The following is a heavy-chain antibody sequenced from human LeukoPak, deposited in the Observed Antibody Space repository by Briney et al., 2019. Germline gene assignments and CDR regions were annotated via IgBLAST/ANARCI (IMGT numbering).Heavy chain of an antibody. CDR1: GGSISSYY. CDR2: IYTSGST. J-gene: IGHJ4*02. V-gene: IGHV4-4*07. Sequence: PSETLSLTCTVSGGSISSYYWSWIRQPAGKGLEWIGRIYTSGSTNYNPSLKSRVTMSVDTSKNQFSLKLSSVTAADTAVYYCARGGDYGDYLMGPNYWGQGTLVTVSS. CDR3: ARGGDYGDYLMGPNY. D-gene: IGHD4-17*01.